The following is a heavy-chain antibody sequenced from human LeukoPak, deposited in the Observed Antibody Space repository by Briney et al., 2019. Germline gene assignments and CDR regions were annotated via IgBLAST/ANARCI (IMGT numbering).Heavy chain of an antibody. CDR3: ARVPQSQYDYGDYLFDY. CDR1: GFTFSSYS. CDR2: ISSSSSYI. D-gene: IGHD4-17*01. Sequence: PGGSLRLSCAASGFTFSSYSMNWVRQAPGKGLEWVSSISSSSSYIYYADSVKGRFTISRDNAKNSLYLQMNSLRAEDMAVYYCARVPQSQYDYGDYLFDYWGQGTLVTVSS. V-gene: IGHV3-21*01. J-gene: IGHJ4*02.